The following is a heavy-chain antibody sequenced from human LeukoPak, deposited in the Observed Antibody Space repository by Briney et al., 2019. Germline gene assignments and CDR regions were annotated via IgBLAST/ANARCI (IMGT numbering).Heavy chain of an antibody. CDR1: GFTFSSYA. D-gene: IGHD3-22*01. Sequence: GGSLRLSCAASGFTFSSYAMSWVPQAPGKGLEWVSAISRSGGRTYYADSVKGRFTISRDNSKNTLYLQMNSLRAEDTAVYYCAKGGYYYDSSGYWPLYFDYWGQGTLVTVSS. J-gene: IGHJ4*02. V-gene: IGHV3-23*01. CDR3: AKGGYYYDSSGYWPLYFDY. CDR2: ISRSGGRT.